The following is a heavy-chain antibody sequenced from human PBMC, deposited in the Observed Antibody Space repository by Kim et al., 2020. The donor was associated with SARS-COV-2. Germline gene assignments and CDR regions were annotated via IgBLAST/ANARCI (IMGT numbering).Heavy chain of an antibody. CDR1: GFTFNNYA. J-gene: IGHJ5*01. CDR3: VRDGVRICWFDS. Sequence: GGSLRLSCAASGFTFNNYALHWVRQAPGKGLDWVAVISFDGNNTYYAASVEGRFSISRDNSKSTLYLQMNSLRVEDTAVYYCVRDGVRICWFDSWCQGT. CDR2: ISFDGNNT. D-gene: IGHD3-16*01. V-gene: IGHV3-30-3*01.